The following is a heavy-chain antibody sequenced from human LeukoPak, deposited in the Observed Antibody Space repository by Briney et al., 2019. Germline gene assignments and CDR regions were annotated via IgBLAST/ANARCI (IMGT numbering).Heavy chain of an antibody. Sequence: GESLRLSCEASGFTFTKFWMSWVRQAPGKGLEWVANIQEDGKKENYVDSVRGRFTISRDNAKNSIYLQMNSLRVEDTAVYYCAQDIGWLQFAYWGQGTLVTVSS. D-gene: IGHD5-24*01. CDR2: IQEDGKKE. V-gene: IGHV3-7*03. J-gene: IGHJ4*02. CDR1: GFTFTKFW. CDR3: AQDIGWLQFAY.